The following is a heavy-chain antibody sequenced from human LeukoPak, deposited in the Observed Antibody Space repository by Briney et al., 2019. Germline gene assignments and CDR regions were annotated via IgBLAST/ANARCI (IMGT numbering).Heavy chain of an antibody. Sequence: GGSLRLSCAASGFTFSSYAMHWVRQAPGKGLEWVAVISYDGSNKYYADSVKGRFTISRDNSKNTLYLQMNSLRAEDTAVYYCARDKDYYDSSGYWFAFDIWGQGTMVTVSS. CDR3: ARDKDYYDSSGYWFAFDI. J-gene: IGHJ3*02. V-gene: IGHV3-30*04. D-gene: IGHD3-22*01. CDR2: ISYDGSNK. CDR1: GFTFSSYA.